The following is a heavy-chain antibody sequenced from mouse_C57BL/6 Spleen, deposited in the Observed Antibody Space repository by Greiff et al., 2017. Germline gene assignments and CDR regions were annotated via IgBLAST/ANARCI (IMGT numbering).Heavy chain of an antibody. V-gene: IGHV1-82*01. Sequence: QVQLQQSGPELVKPGASVKISCKASGYAFSSSWMNWVKQRPGKGLEWIGRIYPGDGDTNYTGKFKGKATLTADKSSSTAYMQLSSLTSEDSAVYFCARWHDGYYGYYAMDYWGQGTSVTVSS. CDR3: ARWHDGYYGYYAMDY. CDR1: GYAFSSSW. J-gene: IGHJ4*01. CDR2: IYPGDGDT. D-gene: IGHD2-3*01.